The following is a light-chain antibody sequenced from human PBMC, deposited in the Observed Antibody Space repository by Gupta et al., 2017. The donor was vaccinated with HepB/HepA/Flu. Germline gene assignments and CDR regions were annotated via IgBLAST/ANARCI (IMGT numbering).Light chain of an antibody. V-gene: IGKV3-11*01. J-gene: IGKJ1*01. CDR2: DAS. CDR1: QSVSSY. Sequence: EIVLTQSPATLSLSPGERATLSCRASQSVSSYLAWYQQKPGQAPRLLIYDASNRATGSTDRFSGSGDGKDFTLTSSSRENEDCAGYYVQQRSNLKTFGQGTKVEIK. CDR3: QQRSNLKT.